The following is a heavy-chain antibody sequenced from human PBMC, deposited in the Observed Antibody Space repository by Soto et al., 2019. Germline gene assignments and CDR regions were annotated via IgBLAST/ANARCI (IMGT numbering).Heavy chain of an antibody. D-gene: IGHD1-26*01. J-gene: IGHJ5*02. CDR1: GYTFTSYA. V-gene: IGHV1-3*01. CDR3: ASDARGSYAWFDP. Sequence: QVQLVQSGAEVKKPGASVKVSCKASGYTFTSYAMHWVRQSPGQRLEWMGWINAGNGNTKYSQKFQGRVTITRDPSASTAYMELSSLRSEDTAVYYCASDARGSYAWFDPWGQGTMVPVSS. CDR2: INAGNGNT.